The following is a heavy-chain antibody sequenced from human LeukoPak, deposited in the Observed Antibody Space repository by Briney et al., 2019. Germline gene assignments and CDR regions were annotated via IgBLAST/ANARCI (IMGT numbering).Heavy chain of an antibody. V-gene: IGHV1-69*05. CDR1: GGTFSSYA. CDR3: ATEAQYLDAFDI. D-gene: IGHD2-2*01. J-gene: IGHJ3*02. Sequence: ASVKVSCKASGGTFSSYAISWVRQAPGQGLEWMGRIIPIFGTANYAQKFQGRVTITTDESTSTAHMELSSLRSEDTAVYYCATEAQYLDAFDIWGQGTMVTVSS. CDR2: IIPIFGTA.